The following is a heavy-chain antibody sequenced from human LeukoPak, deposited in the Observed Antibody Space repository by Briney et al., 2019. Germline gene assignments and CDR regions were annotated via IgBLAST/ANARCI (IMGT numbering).Heavy chain of an antibody. CDR1: GFTFSKHW. J-gene: IGHJ3*02. D-gene: IGHD4-17*01. V-gene: IGHV3-7*04. Sequence: GGSLRLSCAASGFTFSKHWMNWVRQAPGKGLEWVANIKQDGSEIYYVDSVKGRFTISRDNAKNSPFLQMNSLRGEDSAVYHCARSGPPYGLDIWGQGTMVTVSS. CDR2: IKQDGSEI. CDR3: ARSGPPYGLDI.